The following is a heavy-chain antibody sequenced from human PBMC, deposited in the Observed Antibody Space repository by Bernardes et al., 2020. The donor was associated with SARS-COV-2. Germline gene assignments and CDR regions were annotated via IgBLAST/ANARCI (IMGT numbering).Heavy chain of an antibody. Sequence: SETLSLTCSVSGFPITSDYWSWLRQPPGKGLECICYTHHRGSTFYNPSLESRVSISIDSSKKYFSLHLRSVTTADTAVYFCERSGSVSGDDVFDLWGQGTTVTVSS. V-gene: IGHV4-59*01. J-gene: IGHJ6*02. D-gene: IGHD2-8*01. CDR1: GFPITSDY. CDR2: THHRGST. CDR3: ERSGSVSGDDVFDL.